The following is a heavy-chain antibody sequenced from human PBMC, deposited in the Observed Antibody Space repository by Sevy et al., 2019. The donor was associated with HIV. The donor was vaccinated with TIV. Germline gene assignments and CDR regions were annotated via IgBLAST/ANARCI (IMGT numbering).Heavy chain of an antibody. Sequence: ASVKVSCKASGYTFTNYAISWVRQAPGQGLEWMGWISGFNGDTKNAEKFQGRFTMTTDTSTKTAYMDLRSLGSDDTAGYYCVRGTTVYDFWTGVDYWGQGTLVTVSS. D-gene: IGHD3-3*01. CDR3: VRGTTVYDFWTGVDY. V-gene: IGHV1-18*01. CDR1: GYTFTNYA. CDR2: ISGFNGDT. J-gene: IGHJ4*02.